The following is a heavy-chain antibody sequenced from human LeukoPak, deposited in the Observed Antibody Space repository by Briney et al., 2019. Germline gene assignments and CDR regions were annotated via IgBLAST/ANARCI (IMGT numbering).Heavy chain of an antibody. V-gene: IGHV1-2*02. CDR2: INPNTGGT. J-gene: IGHJ4*02. CDR1: GYTFTGYH. CDR3: ARDERFCNGDNHYPDLGY. D-gene: IGHD2-15*01. Sequence: ASVKVSCKASGYTFTGYHLFWVRQAPGQGLEWMGWINPNTGGTRYGQKFQGRVTLTRDTSIRTTYMELSSLRSDDTAVYYCARDERFCNGDNHYPDLGYWGQGTLVTVSS.